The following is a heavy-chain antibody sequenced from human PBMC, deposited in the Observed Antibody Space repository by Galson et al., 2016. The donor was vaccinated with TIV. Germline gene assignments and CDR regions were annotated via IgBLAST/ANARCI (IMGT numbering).Heavy chain of an antibody. CDR1: GDSFNFHA. V-gene: IGHV1-69*04. D-gene: IGHD3-22*01. CDR2: ITPILDVA. J-gene: IGHJ3*02. Sequence: SVKVSCKASGDSFNFHAFIWVRQAPGHGLEWMGRITPILDVATYAQKFQDRVTITADKSTSTAYMDLSNLRSADTAVYYCARSRYFDSTDYYYGEDAFDIWGQGTLVTVSS. CDR3: ARSRYFDSTDYYYGEDAFDI.